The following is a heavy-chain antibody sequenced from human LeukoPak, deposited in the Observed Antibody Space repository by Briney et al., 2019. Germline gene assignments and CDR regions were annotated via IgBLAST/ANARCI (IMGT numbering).Heavy chain of an antibody. CDR2: IWSDGTNK. J-gene: IGHJ5*02. V-gene: IGHV3-33*01. Sequence: PGRSLRLSCASSGFTFSSYAMHWVRQAPGKGLEWVAVIWSDGTNKYYADSVKGRFTISRDNSKNRLYLQMNSLRAEDTAVYFCARAGSNCSSTSCYPDWFDPWGQGTLVTVSS. CDR3: ARAGSNCSSTSCYPDWFDP. D-gene: IGHD2-2*01. CDR1: GFTFSSYA.